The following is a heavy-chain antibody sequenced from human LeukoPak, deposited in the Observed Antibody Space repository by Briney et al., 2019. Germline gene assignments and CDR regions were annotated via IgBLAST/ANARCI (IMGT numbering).Heavy chain of an antibody. CDR3: ARGVLTFDY. D-gene: IGHD3-9*01. J-gene: IGHJ4*02. CDR1: GFIFSSYW. V-gene: IGHV3-7*05. Sequence: PGQSVRLSCAASGFIFSSYWMSWVRQAPGKGLEWVANIKQDGSEEYYVGSVKGRFTISRDYATNSLYLQMNSLRAEDTAVYYCARGVLTFDYWGQGTLVTVPS. CDR2: IKQDGSEE.